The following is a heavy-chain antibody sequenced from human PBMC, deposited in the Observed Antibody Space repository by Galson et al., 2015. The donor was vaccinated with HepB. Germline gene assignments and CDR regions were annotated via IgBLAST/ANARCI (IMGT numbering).Heavy chain of an antibody. CDR1: GYTFTNYG. J-gene: IGHJ4*02. V-gene: IGHV1-18*01. Sequence: SVKVSCKASGYTFTNYGISWVRQAPGQGLEWMGWISAYNGNTNYAPKFQDRLTVTTDTSTSTAYMELRSLRSDDTAVYYCARELPGGSGWSIDFWGQGTLVTVSS. D-gene: IGHD6-19*01. CDR2: ISAYNGNT. CDR3: ARELPGGSGWSIDF.